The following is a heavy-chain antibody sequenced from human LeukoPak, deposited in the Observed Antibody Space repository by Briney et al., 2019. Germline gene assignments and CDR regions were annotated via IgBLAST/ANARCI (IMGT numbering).Heavy chain of an antibody. CDR3: ARDWKESHSPYYMDV. J-gene: IGHJ6*03. CDR1: GFTFDAFG. D-gene: IGHD1-1*01. Sequence: GGSLRLSCAASGFTFDAFGMKWVRQSPGKGLEWVAFISRDGINKTYADSLKGRFTISRDNSEETLYLQVDVLRVEDTGVSICARDWKESHSPYYMDVWGRGTTVIVSS. V-gene: IGHV3-33*05. CDR2: ISRDGINK.